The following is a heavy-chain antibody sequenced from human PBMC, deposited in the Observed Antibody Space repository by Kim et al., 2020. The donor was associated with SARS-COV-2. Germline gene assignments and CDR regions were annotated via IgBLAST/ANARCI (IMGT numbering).Heavy chain of an antibody. V-gene: IGHV3-30-3*01. D-gene: IGHD2-2*02. J-gene: IGHJ6*02. CDR3: ARAVVPAAIFYYYYGMDV. Sequence: GGSLRLSCAASGFTFSSYAMHWVRQAPGKGLEWVAVISYDGSNKYYADSVKGRFTISRDNSKNTLYLQMNSLRAEDTAVYYCARAVVPAAIFYYYYGMDVWGQGTTVTVSS. CDR1: GFTFSSYA. CDR2: ISYDGSNK.